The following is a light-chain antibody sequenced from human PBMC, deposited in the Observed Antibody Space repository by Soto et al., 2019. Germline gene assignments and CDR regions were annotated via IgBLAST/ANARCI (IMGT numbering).Light chain of an antibody. CDR1: QGIGSA. CDR2: DAS. J-gene: IGKJ4*01. Sequence: IQVTQSPSSLSASVRDRVTITCRTSQGIGSALVWYQQKPGRAPKLLIFDASSLEGGVPSRFSGSGYGTNFTLTIGSLQPEDFGTYYCQQFDSNPLTFGGGTKVE. CDR3: QQFDSNPLT. V-gene: IGKV1-13*02.